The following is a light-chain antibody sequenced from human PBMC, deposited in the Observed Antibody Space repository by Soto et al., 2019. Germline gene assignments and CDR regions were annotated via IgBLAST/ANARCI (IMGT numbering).Light chain of an antibody. Sequence: DIQLTQSPSSLSASVGDRVTITCQASQDINNYLNWYQQKPGKAPSLLIYDASNLETGVPSRFSGSRSGTDFTFTISSLQPEDIGSYYCQQYNDLPITFGQGTRLEIK. CDR2: DAS. J-gene: IGKJ5*01. CDR3: QQYNDLPIT. V-gene: IGKV1-33*01. CDR1: QDINNY.